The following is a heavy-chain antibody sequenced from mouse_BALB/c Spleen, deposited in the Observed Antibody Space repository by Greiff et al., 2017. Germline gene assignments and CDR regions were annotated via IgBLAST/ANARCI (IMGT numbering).Heavy chain of an antibody. V-gene: IGHV1S126*01. CDR2: IDPSDSET. CDR1: GYSFTSYW. Sequence: QVQLQQSGPQLVRPGASVKISCKASGYSFTSYWMHWVKQRPGQGLEWIGMIDPSDSETRLNQKFKDKATLTVDKSSSTAYMQLSSPTSEDSAVYYCARWGNDPFAYWGQGTLVTVSA. CDR3: ARWGNDPFAY. J-gene: IGHJ3*01. D-gene: IGHD2-3*01.